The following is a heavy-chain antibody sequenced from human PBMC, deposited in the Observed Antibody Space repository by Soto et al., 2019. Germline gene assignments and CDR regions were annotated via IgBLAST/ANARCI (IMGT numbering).Heavy chain of an antibody. CDR3: ARGASGNDYLDY. CDR1: GFTFSSYW. Sequence: EVQLVESGGNLVQPGGSLRLSCAASGFTFSSYWIHWVRQPPGKGLLWVSRINTDGSTTNYADSVKGRFTISRDNSMNTLYLQINSLRAEYTAVYYCARGASGNDYLDYWGQGALVTISS. D-gene: IGHD3-10*01. V-gene: IGHV3-74*01. CDR2: INTDGSTT. J-gene: IGHJ4*02.